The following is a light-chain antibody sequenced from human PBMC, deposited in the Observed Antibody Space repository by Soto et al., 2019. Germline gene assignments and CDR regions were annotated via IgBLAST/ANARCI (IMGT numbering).Light chain of an antibody. CDR1: QSISSY. J-gene: IGKJ1*01. V-gene: IGKV1-39*01. CDR2: AAS. CDR3: QQSYSTPQWT. Sequence: DIQMTQSPSSLSXXXXXXXXXXXXXSQSISSYLNWYQQKPGKAPKLLIYAASSLQSGVPSRFSGSGSGTDFTLTISSLQPEDFATYYCQQSYSTPQWTFGQGTKVDI.